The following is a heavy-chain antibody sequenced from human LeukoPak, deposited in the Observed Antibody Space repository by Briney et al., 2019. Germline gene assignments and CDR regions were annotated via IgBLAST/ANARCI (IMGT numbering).Heavy chain of an antibody. D-gene: IGHD3-3*01. CDR3: AKDWYDFWSGYYPSHYYYMDV. CDR1: GFTFSNYA. CDR2: ISGSGGST. Sequence: GGSLRLSCAASGFTFSNYAMSWVRQAPGKGLEWVSAISGSGGSTYYADSVKGRFTISRDNSKNTLYLQMNSLRAEDTAVYYCAKDWYDFWSGYYPSHYYYMDVWGKGTTVTVSS. J-gene: IGHJ6*03. V-gene: IGHV3-23*01.